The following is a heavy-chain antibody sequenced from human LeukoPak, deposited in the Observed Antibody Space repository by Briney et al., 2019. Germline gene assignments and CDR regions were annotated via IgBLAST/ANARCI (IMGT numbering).Heavy chain of an antibody. J-gene: IGHJ6*04. CDR3: AREWGV. CDR2: IYHSGST. CDR1: GYSISSGYY. D-gene: IGHD3-16*01. V-gene: IGHV4-38-2*02. Sequence: SETLSLTCTVSGYSISSGYYWGWIRQPPGKGLEWIGSIYHSGSTYYNPSLKSRVTISVDTSKNQFSLKLSSVTAADTAVYYCAREWGVWGKGTTVTVSS.